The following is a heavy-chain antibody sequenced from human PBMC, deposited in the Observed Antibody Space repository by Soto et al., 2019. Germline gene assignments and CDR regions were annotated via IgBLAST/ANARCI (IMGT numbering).Heavy chain of an antibody. J-gene: IGHJ6*02. V-gene: IGHV1-3*01. CDR2: INAGNGNT. Sequence: ASVKVSCKASGYTFTSYAMHWVRQAPGQRLEWMGWINAGNGNTKYSQKFQGRVTITRDTSASTAYMELSGLRSEDTAVYYCARCSGYDPLTHPYYYYGMDVWGQGTTVTVSS. CDR1: GYTFTSYA. D-gene: IGHD5-12*01. CDR3: ARCSGYDPLTHPYYYYGMDV.